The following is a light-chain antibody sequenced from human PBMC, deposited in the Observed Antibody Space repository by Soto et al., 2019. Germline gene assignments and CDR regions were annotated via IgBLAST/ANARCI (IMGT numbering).Light chain of an antibody. CDR1: QSVSSSY. Sequence: EIVMTQSPATLSVSPGERATLSCRASQSVSSSYLAWYQQKPGQAPRLLIYGASSRATGIPDRFSGSGSGTDFTLTISSLQSEDFAVYYCQQYTTWPLTFGGGTKV. J-gene: IGKJ4*01. V-gene: IGKV3D-15*01. CDR3: QQYTTWPLT. CDR2: GAS.